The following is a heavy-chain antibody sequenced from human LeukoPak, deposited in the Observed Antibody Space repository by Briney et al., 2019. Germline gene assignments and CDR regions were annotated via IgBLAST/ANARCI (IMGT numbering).Heavy chain of an antibody. Sequence: GASVKVSCKASGGTFSSYAISWVRQAPGQGLEWMGGIIHIFGTANYAQKFQGRVTITADESTSTAYMELSSLRSEDTAVYYCANQQSRYDILTGYYRYFDYWGQGTLVTVSS. V-gene: IGHV1-69*01. CDR1: GGTFSSYA. D-gene: IGHD3-9*01. CDR3: ANQQSRYDILTGYYRYFDY. J-gene: IGHJ4*02. CDR2: IIHIFGTA.